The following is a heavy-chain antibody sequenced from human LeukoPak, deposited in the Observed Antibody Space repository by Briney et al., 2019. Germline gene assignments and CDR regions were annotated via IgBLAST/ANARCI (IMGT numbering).Heavy chain of an antibody. CDR1: AASISSYY. J-gene: IGHJ4*02. CDR2: IYYSVTT. Sequence: PSETLSLTCTVSAASISSYYWSWVRQPPGKGLEWCGYIYYSVTTNYNPSLKSRITMSVARSKNQFSLKLSSLTAADTAGYYCSSSHSQRYPQSSFAYWGQGTL. V-gene: IGHV4-59*01. CDR3: SSSHSQRYPQSSFAY. D-gene: IGHD1-26*01.